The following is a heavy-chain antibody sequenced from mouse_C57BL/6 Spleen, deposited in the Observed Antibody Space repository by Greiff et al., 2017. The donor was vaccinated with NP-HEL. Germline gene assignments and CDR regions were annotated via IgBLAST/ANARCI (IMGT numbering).Heavy chain of an antibody. Sequence: VQLQQSGAELVKPGASVKLSCKASGYTFTSYWMQWVKQRPGQGLEWIGEIDPSDSYTNYNQKFKGKATLTVDTSSSTAYMQLSSLTSEDSAVYYGAREGGAYWGQGTLVTVSA. V-gene: IGHV1-50*01. J-gene: IGHJ3*01. CDR2: IDPSDSYT. CDR3: AREGGAY. CDR1: GYTFTSYW.